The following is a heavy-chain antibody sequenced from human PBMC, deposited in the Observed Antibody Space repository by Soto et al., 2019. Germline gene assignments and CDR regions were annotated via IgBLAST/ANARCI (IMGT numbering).Heavy chain of an antibody. CDR1: GGTFSSYA. CDR2: IIPIFGTA. V-gene: IGHV1-69*13. J-gene: IGHJ4*02. D-gene: IGHD2-8*01. CDR3: ARDWYGNVLMAY. Sequence: SVKLSCKASGGTFSSYAISWLRQAPGQGLEWMGGIIPIFGTANYAQKFQGRVTITADESTSTAYMELSSLRYEDTAVYYCARDWYGNVLMAYWGQGTLVTVSS.